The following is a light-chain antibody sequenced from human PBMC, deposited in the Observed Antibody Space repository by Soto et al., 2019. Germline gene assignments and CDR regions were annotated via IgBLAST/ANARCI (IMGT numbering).Light chain of an antibody. Sequence: QSALTQPPSASGSPGQSVTISCTGTSSDVGLYNYVSWYQQQPGKAPKLIIYEVSKRPSGVPDRFSGSKSGNTASLTVSGLQADDEANYHCSSYAGNNNRVFGGGTQLTVL. V-gene: IGLV2-8*01. CDR3: SSYAGNNNRV. CDR1: SSDVGLYNY. J-gene: IGLJ3*02. CDR2: EVS.